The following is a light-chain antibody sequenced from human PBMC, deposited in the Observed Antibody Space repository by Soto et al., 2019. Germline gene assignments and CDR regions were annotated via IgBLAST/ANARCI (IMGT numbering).Light chain of an antibody. CDR3: CSRL. V-gene: IGLV2-23*02. CDR2: EVA. J-gene: IGLJ2*01. CDR1: STDPGTYDL. Sequence: QSALTQPASVSGSPGQSITISCTGTSTDPGTYDLVSWYQQHPGKAPQLIIYEVAKRPSGVSARFSGSQSGDTASLTISGLQAADEAYYYCCSRLFGGGTKLTVL.